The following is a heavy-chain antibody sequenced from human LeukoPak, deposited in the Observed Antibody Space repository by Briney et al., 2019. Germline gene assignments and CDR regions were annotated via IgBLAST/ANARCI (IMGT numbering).Heavy chain of an antibody. D-gene: IGHD5-18*01. CDR3: ASNLRGYSYVGAGFDY. CDR1: GGSISSGGYY. J-gene: IGHJ4*02. Sequence: SETLSLTCTVSGGSISSGGYYWSWIRQHPGKGLEWIGYIYYSGSTYYNPSLKSRVTISVDTSKNQFSLKLSSVTAADTAVYYCASNLRGYSYVGAGFDYWGQGTLVTVSS. CDR2: IYYSGST. V-gene: IGHV4-31*03.